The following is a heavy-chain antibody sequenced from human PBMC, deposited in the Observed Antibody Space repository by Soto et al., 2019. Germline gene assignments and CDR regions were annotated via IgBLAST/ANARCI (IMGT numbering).Heavy chain of an antibody. CDR1: GASITPYY. CDR2: ISYSGST. V-gene: IGHV4-59*01. CDR3: ARDWDSSGLFDP. D-gene: IGHD3-10*01. J-gene: IGHJ5*02. Sequence: LCLTCSVSGASITPYYWSWIRQPPGKGLEWIGSISYSGSTKYNPSLESRVMISLDTSKNQFSLRLTSVTAADTALYYCARDWDSSGLFDPWGQEAMVTVSS.